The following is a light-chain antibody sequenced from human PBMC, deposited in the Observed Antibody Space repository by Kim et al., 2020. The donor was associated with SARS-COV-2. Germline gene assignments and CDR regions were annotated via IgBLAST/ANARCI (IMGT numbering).Light chain of an antibody. J-gene: IGLJ2*01. CDR3: NSRDSSGNHLV. V-gene: IGLV3-19*01. Sequence: AVGQTVRITCQGDSLRSYYASWYQQKPGQDPVLVIYGKNNRPSGIPDRFSGSSSGNTASLTITGAQAEDEADYYCNSRDSSGNHLVFGGGTQLTVL. CDR2: GKN. CDR1: SLRSYY.